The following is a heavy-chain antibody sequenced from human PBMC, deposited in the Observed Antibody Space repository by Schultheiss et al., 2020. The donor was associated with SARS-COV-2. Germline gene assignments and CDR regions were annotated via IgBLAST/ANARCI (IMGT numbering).Heavy chain of an antibody. CDR2: INHSGST. V-gene: IGHV4-34*01. J-gene: IGHJ6*02. CDR1: GGSFSGYY. Sequence: SETLSLTCAVYGGSFSGYYWSWIRQPPGKGLEWIGEINHSGSTNYNPSLKSRVTISVDTSKNQFSLKLSSVTAADTAVYYCARLLHYYDSSGYYPPDVWGQGTTVTVSS. D-gene: IGHD3-22*01. CDR3: ARLLHYYDSSGYYPPDV.